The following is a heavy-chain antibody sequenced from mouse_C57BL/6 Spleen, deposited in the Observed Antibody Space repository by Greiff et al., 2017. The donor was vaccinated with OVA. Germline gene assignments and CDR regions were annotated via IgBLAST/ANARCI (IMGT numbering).Heavy chain of an antibody. J-gene: IGHJ2*01. CDR1: GYTFTSYG. CDR3: TRPITTVVAQDY. CDR2: IYPRSGNT. Sequence: QVHVKQSGAELARPGASVKLSCKASGYTFTSYGISWVKQRTGQGLEWIGEIYPRSGNTYYNEKFKGKATLTADKSSSTAYMELRSLTSEDSAVYFCTRPITTVVAQDYWGQGTTLTVSS. D-gene: IGHD1-1*01. V-gene: IGHV1-81*01.